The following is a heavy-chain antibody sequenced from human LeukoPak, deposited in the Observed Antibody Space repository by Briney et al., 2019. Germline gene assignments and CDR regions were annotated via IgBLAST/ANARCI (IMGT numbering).Heavy chain of an antibody. CDR1: GFTFSSYA. J-gene: IGHJ4*02. Sequence: GGSLRLPCAASGFTFSSYAMHWVRQAPGKGLEWVAVISYDGSNKYYADSVKGRFTISRDNSKNTLYLQMNSLRAEDPAVYYCEAGSSSVDYWGQGTLVTVSS. CDR3: EAGSSSVDY. CDR2: ISYDGSNK. V-gene: IGHV3-30-3*01. D-gene: IGHD6-6*01.